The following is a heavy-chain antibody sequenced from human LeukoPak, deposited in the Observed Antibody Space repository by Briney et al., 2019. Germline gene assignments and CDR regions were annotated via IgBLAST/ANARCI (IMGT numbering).Heavy chain of an antibody. D-gene: IGHD6-19*01. Sequence: ASVKVSCKVSGYTLTELSMHWVRQAPGKGLEWMGGFDPEDGETIYAQKFQGRVTMTEDTSTDTAYMELSSLRSEDTAVYYCATVSGGYGGEDYWGREPLVTVPP. CDR3: ATVSGGYGGEDY. J-gene: IGHJ4*02. V-gene: IGHV1-24*01. CDR1: GYTLTELS. CDR2: FDPEDGET.